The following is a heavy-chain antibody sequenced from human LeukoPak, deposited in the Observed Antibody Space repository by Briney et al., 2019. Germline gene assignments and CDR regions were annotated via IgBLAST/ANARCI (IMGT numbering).Heavy chain of an antibody. V-gene: IGHV3-21*01. CDR2: ISSSSSYI. Sequence: GGSLRLSCAASGFTFSSYSMNWVRQAPGKGLEWVSSISSSSSYIYYADSVKGRFTISRDNAKNSLYLQMNSLRAEDTAVYYCATQKYDFWSGYYRYGGDAFDIWGQGTMVTVSS. CDR1: GFTFSSYS. CDR3: ATQKYDFWSGYYRYGGDAFDI. J-gene: IGHJ3*02. D-gene: IGHD3-3*01.